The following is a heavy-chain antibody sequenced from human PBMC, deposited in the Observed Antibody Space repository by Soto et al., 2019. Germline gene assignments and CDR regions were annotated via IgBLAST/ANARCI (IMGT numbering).Heavy chain of an antibody. CDR2: IYPGDSDT. CDR1: GYSFTSYW. J-gene: IGHJ3*02. CDR3: ARPVEASPLPDAFDI. D-gene: IGHD1-26*01. V-gene: IGHV5-51*01. Sequence: PGESLKISCKGSGYSFTSYWIGWVRQMPGKGLEWMGIIYPGDSDTRYSPSFQGQVTISADKSISTAYLQWSSLKASDTAMYYCARPVEASPLPDAFDIWGQGTRVTVS.